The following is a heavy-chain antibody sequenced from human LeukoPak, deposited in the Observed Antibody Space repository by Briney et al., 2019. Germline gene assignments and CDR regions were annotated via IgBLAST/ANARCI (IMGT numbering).Heavy chain of an antibody. CDR1: GFIFTSNR. D-gene: IGHD6-6*01. Sequence: GGSLRLSCAASGFIFTSNRMNWVRQAPGKGLEWVANIKQDGSEKYYVDSVKGRFTISRDNAKNSLYLQMNSLRAEDTAEYYCARDFTSSSGARGLDYWGQGTLVTVSS. V-gene: IGHV3-7*01. CDR3: ARDFTSSSGARGLDY. CDR2: IKQDGSEK. J-gene: IGHJ4*02.